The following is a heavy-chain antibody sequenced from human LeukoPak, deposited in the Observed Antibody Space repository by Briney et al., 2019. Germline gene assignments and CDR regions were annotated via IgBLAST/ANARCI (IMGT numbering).Heavy chain of an antibody. CDR1: GFTFSSYG. D-gene: IGHD3-3*01. CDR2: IRYDGSNK. Sequence: GGSLRLSCAASGFTFSSYGMHRVRQAPGKGLEWVAFIRYDGSNKYYADSVKGRFTISRDNSKNKLYLQMNSLRAEDTAVYYCAKGSKEVLFTRDHYMDVWGKGTTVTISS. V-gene: IGHV3-30*02. J-gene: IGHJ6*03. CDR3: AKGSKEVLFTRDHYMDV.